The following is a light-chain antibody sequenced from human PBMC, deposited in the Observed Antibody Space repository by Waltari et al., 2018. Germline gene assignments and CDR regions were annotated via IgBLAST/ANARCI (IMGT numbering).Light chain of an antibody. V-gene: IGKV1-9*01. CDR1: QGISTY. CDR2: EAS. J-gene: IGKJ1*01. CDR3: QQFHDYPWT. Sequence: IQLTQSPYSLSASVGDTVPITCRASQGISTYLAWLQQKPGRAPKVLIFEASTLQSGVPSRFSGSGSGIDFTLTISSLQPEDVATYYCQQFHDYPWTFGQGTKVEIK.